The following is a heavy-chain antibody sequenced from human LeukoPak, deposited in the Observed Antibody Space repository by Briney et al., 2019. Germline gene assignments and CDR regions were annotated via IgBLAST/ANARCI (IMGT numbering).Heavy chain of an antibody. CDR1: GFTFSSYS. D-gene: IGHD3-10*01. Sequence: KPGGSLRLSCAASGFTFSSYSMNWVRQAPGKGLEWVSSISSSSSYIYYADSVKGRFTISRDNAENSLYLQMNSLRAEDTAVYYCVAERDYYGSGSSFYWGQGTLVTVSS. CDR3: VAERDYYGSGSSFY. J-gene: IGHJ4*02. V-gene: IGHV3-21*01. CDR2: ISSSSSYI.